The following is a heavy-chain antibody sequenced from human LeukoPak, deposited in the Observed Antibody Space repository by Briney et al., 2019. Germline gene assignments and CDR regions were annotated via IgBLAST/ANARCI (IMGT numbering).Heavy chain of an antibody. V-gene: IGHV3-23*01. CDR1: GFTFSSCA. J-gene: IGHJ4*02. Sequence: GGSLRLSCAASGFTFSSCAMSWVRQAPGKGLEWVSAISGSGGSTYYADSVKGRFTISRDNSKNTLYLQMNSLRAEDTAVYYCAKAPDYDFWSGYFDYWGQGTLVTVSS. D-gene: IGHD3-3*01. CDR3: AKAPDYDFWSGYFDY. CDR2: ISGSGGST.